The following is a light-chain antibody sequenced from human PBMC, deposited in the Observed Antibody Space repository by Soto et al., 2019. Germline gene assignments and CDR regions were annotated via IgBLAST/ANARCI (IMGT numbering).Light chain of an antibody. CDR2: GNR. J-gene: IGLJ2*01. CDR3: QSYDSSLSGSV. Sequence: QSVLTQPPSVSGAPGQRVTISCTGSSSNIGAGYDVHWYQQLPGTAPKLLIHGNRNRPSGVPDRFSGSKSGTSASLAITGLQAEDEXDYYCQSYDSSLSGSVFGGGTKLTVX. CDR1: SSNIGAGYD. V-gene: IGLV1-40*01.